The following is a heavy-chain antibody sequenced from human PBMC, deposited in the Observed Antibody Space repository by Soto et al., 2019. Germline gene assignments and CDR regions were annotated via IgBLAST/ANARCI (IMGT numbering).Heavy chain of an antibody. CDR3: VRQDEDNRGSDGLDL. V-gene: IGHV3-74*01. Sequence: GGSLRLSCVASGFTFSKNWMHWVRQVPGEGLEWVSRIKGDGNGGRCAESVKGRFTISRDNSKNTLFLQMNSLRVEDTALYYCVRQDEDNRGSDGLDLWGRGTMVTVSS. J-gene: IGHJ3*01. CDR2: IKGDGNGG. D-gene: IGHD5-12*01. CDR1: GFTFSKNW.